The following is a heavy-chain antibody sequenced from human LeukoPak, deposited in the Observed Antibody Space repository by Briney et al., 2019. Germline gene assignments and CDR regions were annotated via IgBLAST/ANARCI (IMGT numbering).Heavy chain of an antibody. CDR1: GESFSAYS. V-gene: IGHV4-34*01. J-gene: IGHJ5*02. Sequence: SETLSLTCAVYGESFSAYSWNWIRQSAGKGQEWIGEINHSGSTNYNPSLKSRVTLSVDTSKTQTSKRQFSLKLNSVPAADTAVYYCTRERSTPGINWFDPWGQGTLVTVSS. CDR2: INHSGST. CDR3: TRERSTPGINWFDP. D-gene: IGHD2-2*01.